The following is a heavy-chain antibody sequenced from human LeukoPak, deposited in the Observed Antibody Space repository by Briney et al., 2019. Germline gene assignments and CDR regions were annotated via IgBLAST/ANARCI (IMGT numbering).Heavy chain of an antibody. CDR1: GFTFDDYA. CDR2: ISGDGGST. D-gene: IGHD5-18*01. CDR3: AKETYSYEHNWFDP. J-gene: IGHJ5*02. V-gene: IGHV3-43*02. Sequence: GGSLRLSCAASGFTFDDYAMHWVRQAPGKGLGWVSLISGDGGSTYYADSVKGRFTISRDNSKNSLYLQMNSLRTEDTALYYCAKETYSYEHNWFDPWGQGTLVTVSS.